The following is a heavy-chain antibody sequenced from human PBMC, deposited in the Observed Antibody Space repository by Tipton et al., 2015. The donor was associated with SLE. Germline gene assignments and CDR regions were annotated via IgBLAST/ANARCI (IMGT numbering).Heavy chain of an antibody. Sequence: QLVQSGAEVKKPGSSVKVSCRASGGTFNSFAFNWVRQAPGQGLEWMGRIIPILGIATYAQKFQGRVTITADRSTSTAYMELTSLRSEDTAVYFCARYNYDSGQGYFDYWGQGTLVTVSS. CDR3: ARYNYDSGQGYFDY. V-gene: IGHV1-69*09. CDR2: IIPILGIA. CDR1: GGTFNSFA. J-gene: IGHJ4*02. D-gene: IGHD3-22*01.